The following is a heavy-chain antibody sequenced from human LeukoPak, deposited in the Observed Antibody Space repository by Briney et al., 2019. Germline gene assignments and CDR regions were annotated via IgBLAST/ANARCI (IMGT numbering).Heavy chain of an antibody. J-gene: IGHJ4*02. Sequence: SQTLSLTCTVSGGSISSGDYYWSWIRQPPGKGLEWIGEINHSGSTNYNPSLKSRVTISVDTSKNQFSLKLSSVTAADTAVHYCARGLPDLRLGELSLYGPLVDFDYWGQGTLVTVSS. V-gene: IGHV4-30-4*08. CDR2: INHSGST. D-gene: IGHD3-16*02. CDR3: ARGLPDLRLGELSLYGPLVDFDY. CDR1: GGSISSGDYY.